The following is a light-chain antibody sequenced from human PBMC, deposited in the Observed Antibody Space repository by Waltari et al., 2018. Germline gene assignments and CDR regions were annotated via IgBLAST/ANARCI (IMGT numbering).Light chain of an antibody. J-gene: IGKJ5*01. Sequence: DIEMTQSRSSLSASVGDRVTITCRASQSVSNSLNWYQQTPGKAPKLLIFGASNLHSGVAAKFSGSGSGTDFTLTISSLQPEDSATYYCQQTSRTPITFGQGTRVEIK. CDR2: GAS. V-gene: IGKV1-39*01. CDR1: QSVSNS. CDR3: QQTSRTPIT.